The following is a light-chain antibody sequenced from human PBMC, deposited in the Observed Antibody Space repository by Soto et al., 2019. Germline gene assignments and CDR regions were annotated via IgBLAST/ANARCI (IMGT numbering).Light chain of an antibody. J-gene: IGKJ1*01. Sequence: DIGMTQSPSTLSASLGERGTSACRASQSVRSWLAWYQQKPGQAPKLLFYGASTMESGIPARFRGSGSGTDFTPTISSLQSDDFAIYYCQQYNGYPRTFGQGTKVDIK. CDR3: QQYNGYPRT. V-gene: IGKV1-5*01. CDR1: QSVRSW. CDR2: GAS.